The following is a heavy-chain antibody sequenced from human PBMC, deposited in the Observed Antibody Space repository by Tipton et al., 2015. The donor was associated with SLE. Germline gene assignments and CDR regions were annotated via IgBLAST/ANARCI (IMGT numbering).Heavy chain of an antibody. Sequence: LRLSCTASGFTFSSYWMHWVRQHPGNGLEWIGYIYNTGTTYFSPSLKSRIAISIDTSNNQVSLRLTSVTAADTAVYYCARTSYFDYYMDVWGKGTTVTVSS. CDR1: GFTFSSYW. V-gene: IGHV4-31*02. CDR2: IYNTGTT. J-gene: IGHJ6*03. CDR3: ARTSYFDYYMDV.